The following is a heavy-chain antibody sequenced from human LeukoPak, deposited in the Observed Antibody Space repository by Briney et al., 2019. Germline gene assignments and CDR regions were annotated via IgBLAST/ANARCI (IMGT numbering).Heavy chain of an antibody. CDR1: GFTFTKYA. CDR3: AKDGGLWVSAHWGDS. V-gene: IGHV3-23*01. J-gene: IGHJ4*02. D-gene: IGHD7-27*01. Sequence: GGSLRLSCAASGFTFTKYAMSWVRQTPGKGLEWVSGVSAGGDATFYADYVKGRFTVSRDNFKNTMFLQVSSLRVEDTAVYYCAKDGGLWVSAHWGDSWGRGTLVTVSS. CDR2: VSAGGDAT.